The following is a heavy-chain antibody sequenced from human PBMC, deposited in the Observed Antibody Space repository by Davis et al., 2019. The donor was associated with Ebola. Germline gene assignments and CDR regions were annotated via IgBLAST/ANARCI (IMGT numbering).Heavy chain of an antibody. V-gene: IGHV3-23*01. J-gene: IGHJ6*04. CDR1: GFTFSTYA. Sequence: GESLKISCAGSGFTFSTYAMTWVRQAPGKGLVWVSRINPDGSFTDYADSVKGRFTISRDNSKNTLYLQMNSLRAEDTAVFYCAKRATVKVAGANYYNAMDVWGKGTTVTVSS. D-gene: IGHD6-19*01. CDR3: AKRATVKVAGANYYNAMDV. CDR2: INPDGSFT.